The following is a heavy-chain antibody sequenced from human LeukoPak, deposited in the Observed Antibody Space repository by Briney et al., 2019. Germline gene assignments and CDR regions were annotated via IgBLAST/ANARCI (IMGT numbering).Heavy chain of an antibody. CDR3: ARDWKRVPAALVYYGMDV. V-gene: IGHV3-30*04. CDR1: GVTFSSYA. CDR2: ISYDGSNK. Sequence: QAGGSLRLSCAASGVTFSSYAMHWVRQAPGKGLEWVAVISYDGSNKYYADSVKGRFTISRDNSKNTLYLQMNSLRAEDTAVYYCARDWKRVPAALVYYGMDVWGKGTTVTVSS. J-gene: IGHJ6*04. D-gene: IGHD2-2*01.